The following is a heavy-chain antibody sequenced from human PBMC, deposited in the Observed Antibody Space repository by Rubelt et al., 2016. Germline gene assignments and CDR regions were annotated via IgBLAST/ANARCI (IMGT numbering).Heavy chain of an antibody. CDR3: AAGKSDYYGFLDN. D-gene: IGHD3-3*01. Sequence: KGLEWVAVISYDGSNKYYADSVKGRFTISRDNSKNTLYLQMNSLRAEDTAVYYCAAGKSDYYGFLDNWGQGSLVTVSS. CDR2: ISYDGSNK. V-gene: IGHV3-33*05. J-gene: IGHJ4*02.